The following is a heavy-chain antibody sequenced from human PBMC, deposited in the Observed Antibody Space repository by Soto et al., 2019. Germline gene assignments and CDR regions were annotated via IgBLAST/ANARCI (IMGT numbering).Heavy chain of an antibody. CDR2: IYHRGST. Sequence: SETLSLTCAVSGGSISSSNWWSWVRQPPGKGRGWMGEIYHRGSTNYNPSLKSQVTISVDPPKNHSSLKLSSVPAADTAGYYCAVVVVVVAATHPSPVYCGRDAWGKGTRVTFPS. D-gene: IGHD2-15*01. J-gene: IGHJ6*04. CDR3: AVVVVVVAATHPSPVYCGRDA. V-gene: IGHV4-4*02. CDR1: GGSISSSNW.